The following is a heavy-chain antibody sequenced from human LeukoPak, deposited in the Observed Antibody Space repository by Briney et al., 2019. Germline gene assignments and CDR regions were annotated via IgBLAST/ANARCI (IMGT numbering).Heavy chain of an antibody. J-gene: IGHJ4*02. CDR2: ISWNSGYI. D-gene: IGHD6-19*01. V-gene: IGHV3-9*01. Sequence: GRSLRLSCAASGFTFDNYAIHWVRQAPGKGLEWLSIISWNSGYIGYADSVKGRFTIFRDNAKKSLDLQMNSLRAEDTAFYYCAKVRGTYSSGYFFDYWGQGTLVTVSS. CDR1: GFTFDNYA. CDR3: AKVRGTYSSGYFFDY.